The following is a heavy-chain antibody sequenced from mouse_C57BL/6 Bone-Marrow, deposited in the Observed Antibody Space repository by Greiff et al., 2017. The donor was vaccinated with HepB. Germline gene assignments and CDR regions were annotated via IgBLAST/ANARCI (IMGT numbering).Heavy chain of an antibody. CDR2: IDPSDSYT. J-gene: IGHJ2*01. CDR1: GYTFTSYW. D-gene: IGHD3-3*01. CDR3: ARSEGWGDY. V-gene: IGHV1-59*01. Sequence: VQLQQPGAELVRPGTSVKLSCKASGYTFTSYWMHWVKQRPGQGLEWIGVIDPSDSYTNYNQKFKGKATLTVDTSSSTAYMQLSSLTSEDSAVSYCARSEGWGDYWGQGTTLTVSS.